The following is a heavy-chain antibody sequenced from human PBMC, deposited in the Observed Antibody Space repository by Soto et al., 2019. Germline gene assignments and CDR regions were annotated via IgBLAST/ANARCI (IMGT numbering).Heavy chain of an antibody. CDR1: GFTFSRYG. V-gene: IGHV3-23*01. Sequence: EVQLLESGGGLVQPGGSLRLSCAASGFTFSRYGMSWVRQAPGKGLEWVSAISGSGGSTYYADSVKGRFTISRDNSKNTLYLQMNSLRAEDTAVYYCAKDPGASSDWHGGLYWGQGTLVTVSS. CDR2: ISGSGGST. D-gene: IGHD6-19*01. J-gene: IGHJ4*02. CDR3: AKDPGASSDWHGGLY.